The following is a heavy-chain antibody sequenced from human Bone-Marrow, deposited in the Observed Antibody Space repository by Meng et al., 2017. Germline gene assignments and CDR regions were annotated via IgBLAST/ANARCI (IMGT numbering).Heavy chain of an antibody. Sequence: GGSLRLSCAASGFRFSSYGMHWVRQAPGKGLEWVAVIWYDGSNKYYADSVKGRFTISRDNSKNTLYLQMNSLRAEDTAVYYCARVGYYDSSGYYYYGMDVWGQGTTVTGSS. D-gene: IGHD3-22*01. CDR1: GFRFSSYG. CDR3: ARVGYYDSSGYYYYGMDV. CDR2: IWYDGSNK. J-gene: IGHJ6*01. V-gene: IGHV3-33*01.